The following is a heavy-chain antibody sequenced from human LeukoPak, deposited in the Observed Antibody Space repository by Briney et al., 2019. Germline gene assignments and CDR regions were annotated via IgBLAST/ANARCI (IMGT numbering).Heavy chain of an antibody. Sequence: SVKVSCKAPGGTFSSYAISWVRQAPGQGLEWMGGIIPIFGTANYAQKFQGRVTITADESTSTAYMELSSLRSEDTAVYYCAREYYYGSGSYYSEPPGVGFDPWGQGTLVTVSS. CDR1: GGTFSSYA. V-gene: IGHV1-69*13. J-gene: IGHJ5*02. CDR2: IIPIFGTA. D-gene: IGHD3-10*01. CDR3: AREYYYGSGSYYSEPPGVGFDP.